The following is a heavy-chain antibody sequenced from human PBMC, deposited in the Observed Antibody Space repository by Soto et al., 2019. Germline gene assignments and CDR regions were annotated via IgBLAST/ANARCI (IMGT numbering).Heavy chain of an antibody. V-gene: IGHV3-33*01. CDR1: GFTFSSYG. CDR2: IWYDGSNK. J-gene: IGHJ6*02. CDR3: VKGLDYYGMDV. Sequence: GGSLRLSCAASGFTFSSYGMHWVRQAPGKGLEWVAVIWYDGSNKYYADSVKGRFTISRDNSKNTLYLQMNSLRAEDTAVYYCVKGLDYYGMDVWGQGTTVTVSS.